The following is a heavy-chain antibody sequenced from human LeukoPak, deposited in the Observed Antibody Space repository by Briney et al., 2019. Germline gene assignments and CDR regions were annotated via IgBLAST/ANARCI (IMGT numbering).Heavy chain of an antibody. D-gene: IGHD1-26*01. V-gene: IGHV4-59*01. CDR3: ARGVGATHFDY. CDR1: GGSIRDYY. J-gene: IGHJ4*02. Sequence: SETLSLTCSVAGGSIRDYYWTWIRQAPGKGLVWIGYSNYIGITNCNPSLESRVTISVDTSKNQFSLKVTSVTAADTAVYYCARGVGATHFDYWGQGTLVTVSS. CDR2: SNYIGIT.